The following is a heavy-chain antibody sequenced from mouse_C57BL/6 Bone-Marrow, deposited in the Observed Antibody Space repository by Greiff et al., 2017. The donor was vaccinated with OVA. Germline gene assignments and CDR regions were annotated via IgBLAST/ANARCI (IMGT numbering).Heavy chain of an antibody. Sequence: LVESGAELVRPGASVTLSCKASGYTFTDYEMHWVKQTPVHGLVWIGAIDPETGGTAYNQKFKGKAILTADKSSSTAYMELRSLTSEDSAVYYCTRGYSNYYAMDYWGQGTSVTVSS. V-gene: IGHV1-15*01. CDR2: IDPETGGT. CDR3: TRGYSNYYAMDY. J-gene: IGHJ4*01. CDR1: GYTFTDYE. D-gene: IGHD2-5*01.